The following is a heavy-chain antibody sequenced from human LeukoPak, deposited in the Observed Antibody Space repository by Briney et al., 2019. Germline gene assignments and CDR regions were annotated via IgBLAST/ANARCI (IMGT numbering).Heavy chain of an antibody. CDR2: ISSSSYI. Sequence: PGGSLRLSCAASGFTFSSYSMNWVRQAPGKGLEWVSSISSSSYIYYADSVKGRFTISRDNAKNSLYLQMNSLRAEDTAVYYCARGLGVRGVKGIYFDYWGQGTLVTVSS. CDR3: ARGLGVRGVKGIYFDY. V-gene: IGHV3-21*01. D-gene: IGHD3-10*01. J-gene: IGHJ4*02. CDR1: GFTFSSYS.